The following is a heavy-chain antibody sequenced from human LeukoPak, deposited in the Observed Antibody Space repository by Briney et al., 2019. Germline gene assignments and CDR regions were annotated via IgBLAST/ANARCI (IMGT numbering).Heavy chain of an antibody. J-gene: IGHJ5*02. CDR2: VYYSGTT. Sequence: SETLSLTCTVSGGSMSSRYWSWIRQPPGKGPEWIGYVYYSGTTNSNPSLKSRVTISVDTSKNQFSLNLRSVTAADTAVYYCARDVARSGDLFGWFDPWGQGTLVIVSS. CDR1: GGSMSSRY. V-gene: IGHV4-59*11. D-gene: IGHD3-10*01. CDR3: ARDVARSGDLFGWFDP.